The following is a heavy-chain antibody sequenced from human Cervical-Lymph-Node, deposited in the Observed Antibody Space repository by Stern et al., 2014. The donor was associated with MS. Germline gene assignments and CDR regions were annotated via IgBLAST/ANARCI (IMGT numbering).Heavy chain of an antibody. J-gene: IGHJ4*02. CDR2: INGDGSNT. D-gene: IGHD4-23*01. CDR1: GFDLSHYW. Sequence: EVQLEESGGDLVQPGGSLRLSCAASGFDLSHYWMHWVRQAPGKGLVWVSRINGDGSNTDYADSVKGRFTISRDNAKSTLYLQMHSLRAEDTAVYYCARRRNGGSPYFFDYWGRGTLVTVSS. V-gene: IGHV3-74*02. CDR3: ARRRNGGSPYFFDY.